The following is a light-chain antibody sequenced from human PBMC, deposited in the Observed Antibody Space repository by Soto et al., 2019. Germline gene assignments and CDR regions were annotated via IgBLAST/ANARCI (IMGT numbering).Light chain of an antibody. V-gene: IGKV1-39*01. CDR1: QSISSY. CDR3: QQSYSTPYT. Sequence: DLQMTQSPSSLSASVGDRVTLTCRASQSISSYLNWYQQTPGKAPKLLINAASSLQSGVPSRFSGSGSGTDFTLSISSLQPEDFATFYCQQSYSTPYTFGQGTKLEIK. J-gene: IGKJ2*01. CDR2: AAS.